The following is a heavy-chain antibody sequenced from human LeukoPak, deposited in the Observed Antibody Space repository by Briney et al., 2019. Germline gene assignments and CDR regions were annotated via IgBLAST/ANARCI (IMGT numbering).Heavy chain of an antibody. Sequence: ASVKVSCKASGYTFSSYGISWVRQAPGQGLEWMGWISAYNGNTNYAQKLQGRVTMTTDTSTSTAYMELRSLRSDDTAVYYCARVSDYGDFGYYWGQGTLVTASS. CDR1: GYTFSSYG. D-gene: IGHD4-17*01. CDR3: ARVSDYGDFGYY. CDR2: ISAYNGNT. J-gene: IGHJ4*02. V-gene: IGHV1-18*01.